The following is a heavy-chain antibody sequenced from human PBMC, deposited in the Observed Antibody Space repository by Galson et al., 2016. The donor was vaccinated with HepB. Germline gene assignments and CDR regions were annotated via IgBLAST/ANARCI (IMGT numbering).Heavy chain of an antibody. Sequence: PALVKPTQTLTLTCTFSGFSLSTGGMRVSWIRQPPGKALEWLARIDWDDDKFYNTSLKTRLTISKDTSKNQVVLTMTNMDPVDTATYYCARMGGAGADYWGQGTLVTVSS. D-gene: IGHD1-26*01. J-gene: IGHJ4*02. V-gene: IGHV2-70*04. CDR2: IDWDDDK. CDR3: ARMGGAGADY. CDR1: GFSLSTGGMR.